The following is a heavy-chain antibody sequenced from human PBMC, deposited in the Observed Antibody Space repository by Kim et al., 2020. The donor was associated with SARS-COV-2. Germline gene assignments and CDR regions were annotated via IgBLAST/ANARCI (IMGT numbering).Heavy chain of an antibody. CDR3: AKETLYSSSPGALDY. V-gene: IGHV3-30*18. D-gene: IGHD6-6*01. CDR2: ISYDGSNK. CDR1: GFTFSSYG. Sequence: GGSLRLSCAASGFTFSSYGMHWVRQAPGKGLEWVAVISYDGSNKYYADSVKGRFTISRDNSKNTLYLQMNSLRAEDTAVYYCAKETLYSSSPGALDYWGQGTLVTVSS. J-gene: IGHJ4*02.